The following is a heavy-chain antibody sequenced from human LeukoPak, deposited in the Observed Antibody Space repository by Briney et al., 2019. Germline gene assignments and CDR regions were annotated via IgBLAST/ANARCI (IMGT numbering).Heavy chain of an antibody. J-gene: IGHJ4*02. D-gene: IGHD6-25*01. CDR1: GGSISSSSYS. CDR2: IYYSGST. Sequence: SETLSLTCTVSGGSISSSSYSWGWIRQPPGKGLEWIGSIYYSGSTYYNPSLKSRVTISVDTSKNQFSLKLSSVTAADTAVYYCARHRGGNFDYWGQGTLVTVSS. V-gene: IGHV4-39*01. CDR3: ARHRGGNFDY.